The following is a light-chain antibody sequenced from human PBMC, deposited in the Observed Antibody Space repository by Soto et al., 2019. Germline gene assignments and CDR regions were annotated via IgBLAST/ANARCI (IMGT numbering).Light chain of an antibody. CDR2: DAS. J-gene: IGKJ3*01. V-gene: IGKV3-11*01. CDR1: QSLSSY. Sequence: EVVFTQSPATLSLSPGERATLSCSASQSLSSYLAWYQQKPGQAPRLLIYDASNRDTDIPARFSGSGSGTDFTLTISSLEPEDFAFYFCQQRGNWPPTFGPGTKVDIK. CDR3: QQRGNWPPT.